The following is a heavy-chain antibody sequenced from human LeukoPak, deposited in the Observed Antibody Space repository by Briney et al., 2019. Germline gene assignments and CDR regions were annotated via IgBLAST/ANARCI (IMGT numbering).Heavy chain of an antibody. CDR2: IYQSGNT. J-gene: IGHJ1*01. CDR3: AIGKYYYDSSGYYSDYFPH. D-gene: IGHD3-22*01. CDR1: GGPISSSRYD. V-gene: IGHV4-39*01. Sequence: PSETLSLTCTVSGGPISSSRYDWGWIRQPPGKGLEWIGSIYQSGNTYYNPSLKGRVAISVDTSRHQLSLKLSSVTAADTAVYYCAIGKYYYDSSGYYSDYFPHWGQGTLVTVSS.